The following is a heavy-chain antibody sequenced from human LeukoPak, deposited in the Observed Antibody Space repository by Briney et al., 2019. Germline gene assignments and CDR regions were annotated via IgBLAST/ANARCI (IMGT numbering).Heavy chain of an antibody. CDR3: ATVDGSYSGSYYYFDY. V-gene: IGHV1-24*01. CDR1: GYTLTELS. CDR2: FDPEDGET. J-gene: IGHJ4*02. Sequence: GASVKVSCKVSGYTLTELSMHWVRQAAGKGLEWRGGFDPEDGETIYAQKFQGRVTMTEDTSTDTAYMELSSLRSEDTAVYYCATVDGSYSGSYYYFDYWGQGTLVTVSS. D-gene: IGHD1-26*01.